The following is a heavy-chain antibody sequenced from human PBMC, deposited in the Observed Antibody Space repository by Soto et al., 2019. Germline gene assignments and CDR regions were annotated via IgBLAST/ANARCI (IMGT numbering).Heavy chain of an antibody. V-gene: IGHV1-2*02. CDR1: GYTFTVYY. Sequence: QVQLVQSGAEVKKPGASVNVSCKASGYTFTVYYMHWVRQAPGQGLEWMGWINPKRGGTMYTQKFQGRVTMTWDTSISTAYMALTRLRSDDTAVYYCARDLAKGGGSAGFDYWGQGTLVTVSS. J-gene: IGHJ4*02. CDR3: ARDLAKGGGSAGFDY. CDR2: INPKRGGT. D-gene: IGHD1-26*01.